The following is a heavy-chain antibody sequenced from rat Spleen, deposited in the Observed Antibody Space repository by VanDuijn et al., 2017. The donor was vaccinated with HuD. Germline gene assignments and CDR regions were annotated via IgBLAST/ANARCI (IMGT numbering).Heavy chain of an antibody. CDR3: TTVLSSYNIYNWFGY. J-gene: IGHJ3*01. Sequence: EVQLVESGGGLVQPGRSLKLSCADSGFTFSNCYMAWVRQAPTKGLEWVASISTGGRSTYYRDSVKGRFTISRDNAKSTLYLQMDSLRSEDTATYYCTTVLSSYNIYNWFGYWGQGTLVTVSS. D-gene: IGHD1-10*01. V-gene: IGHV5-27*01. CDR2: ISTGGRST. CDR1: GFTFSNCY.